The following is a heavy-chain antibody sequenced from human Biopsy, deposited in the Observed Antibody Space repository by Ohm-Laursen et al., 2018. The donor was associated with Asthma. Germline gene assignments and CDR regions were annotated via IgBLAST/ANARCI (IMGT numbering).Heavy chain of an antibody. CDR3: ARGWNCGGDCYSLDY. CDR1: GDSIDSGDYS. J-gene: IGHJ4*02. D-gene: IGHD2-21*02. V-gene: IGHV4-30-2*06. CDR2: IYRNGDT. Sequence: SQTLSLTCGVSGDSIDSGDYSWTWIRQSPGVGLEWIGYIYRNGDTYYNPTPKNRVTISIDRSKNQFSLRLGSVTAADTAVYYCARGWNCGGDCYSLDYWGQGTLVTVSS.